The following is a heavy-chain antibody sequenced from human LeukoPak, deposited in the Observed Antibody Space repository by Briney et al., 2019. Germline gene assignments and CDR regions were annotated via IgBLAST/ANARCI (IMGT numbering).Heavy chain of an antibody. D-gene: IGHD5-18*01. CDR3: ARGVLGYSYGFDY. Sequence: PGGALRLSCAASGFTVSSNYMSWVRQAPGKGLEWVSVIFSGGTTYYADSVKGRFNISRHNSENTLYLQMNSLRGEDTAVYYCARGVLGYSYGFDYWGQGTLVTVSS. J-gene: IGHJ4*02. CDR2: IFSGGTT. V-gene: IGHV3-53*04. CDR1: GFTVSSNY.